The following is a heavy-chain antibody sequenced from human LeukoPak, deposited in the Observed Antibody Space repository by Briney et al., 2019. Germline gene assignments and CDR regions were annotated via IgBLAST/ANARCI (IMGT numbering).Heavy chain of an antibody. CDR2: ISPYNGNT. Sequence: ASVKVSCKTSGYTFTTYGISWVRQAPGQGLEWMGWISPYNGNTKYSQKFQGRVTITRDTSASTAYMELSSLRSEDTAVYYCARAYYYGSGSSPFSGFDYWGQGTLVTVSS. J-gene: IGHJ4*02. CDR3: ARAYYYGSGSSPFSGFDY. V-gene: IGHV1-18*01. CDR1: GYTFTTYG. D-gene: IGHD3-10*01.